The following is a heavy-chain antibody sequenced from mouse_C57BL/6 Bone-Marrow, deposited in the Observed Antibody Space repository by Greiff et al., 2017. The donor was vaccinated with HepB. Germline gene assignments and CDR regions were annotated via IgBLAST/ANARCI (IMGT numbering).Heavy chain of an antibody. Sequence: ESGPGLVKPSQSLSLTCSVTGYSITSGYYWNWIRQFPGNKLEWRGYISYDGSNNYNPSLKNRISITRDTSKNQFFLKLNSVTTEDTATYYCAREEGLTGTDFDYWGQGTTLTVSS. J-gene: IGHJ2*01. V-gene: IGHV3-6*01. CDR3: AREEGLTGTDFDY. CDR2: ISYDGSN. CDR1: GYSITSGYY. D-gene: IGHD4-1*01.